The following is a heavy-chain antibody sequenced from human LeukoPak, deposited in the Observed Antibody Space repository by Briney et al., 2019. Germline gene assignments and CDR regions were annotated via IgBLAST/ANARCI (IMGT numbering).Heavy chain of an antibody. D-gene: IGHD1-1*01. CDR3: ARHETGPYFDY. J-gene: IGHJ4*02. CDR2: LYPGDSDT. V-gene: IGHV5-51*01. Sequence: GESLKISCKGSGYSFTSYWIGWVRQMPGKGLDFMGILYPGDSDTRYSPSFQGQVTISADKSISTAYLQWSSLKASDTAMYYCARHETGPYFDYWGQGTLVTVSS. CDR1: GYSFTSYW.